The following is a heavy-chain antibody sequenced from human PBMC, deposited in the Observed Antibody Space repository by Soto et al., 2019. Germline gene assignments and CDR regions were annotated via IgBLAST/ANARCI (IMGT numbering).Heavy chain of an antibody. V-gene: IGHV4-34*01. Sequence: SETLSLTCAVYGGSFSCYYWSWIRQPPGKGLEWIGEINHSGSTNYNPSLKSRVTISVDTSKNQFSLKLSSVTAADTAVYYCESPQGWYSPRLGDWFDPWGQGTLVTVSS. CDR3: ESPQGWYSPRLGDWFDP. D-gene: IGHD6-19*01. J-gene: IGHJ5*02. CDR1: GGSFSCYY. CDR2: INHSGST.